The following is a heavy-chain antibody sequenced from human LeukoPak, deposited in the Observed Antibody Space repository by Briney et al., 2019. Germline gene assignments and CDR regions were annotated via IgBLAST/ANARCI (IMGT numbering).Heavy chain of an antibody. Sequence: GASVKVSCKASGYTFTSYGISWVRQAPGQGLEWMGWISAYNGNTNYAQKLQGRVTMTTDTSTSTAYMELSSLRSEDTAVYYCARDVYDILTGYQSAFDIWGQGTMVTVSS. CDR1: GYTFTSYG. J-gene: IGHJ3*02. V-gene: IGHV1-18*01. D-gene: IGHD3-9*01. CDR2: ISAYNGNT. CDR3: ARDVYDILTGYQSAFDI.